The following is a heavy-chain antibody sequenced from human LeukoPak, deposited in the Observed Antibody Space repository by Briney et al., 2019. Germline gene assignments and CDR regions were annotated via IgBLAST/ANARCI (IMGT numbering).Heavy chain of an antibody. CDR3: ARSIVGASSAFDI. Sequence: GESLKISCKGSGYTFINYWIAWVRQMPGKGLEWMGIIYPGDSDTRYSPSFQGQVTISADKSINTAYLQWSGLKASDTAMYYCARSIVGASSAFDIWGQGTMVTVSS. V-gene: IGHV5-51*01. CDR2: IYPGDSDT. J-gene: IGHJ3*02. CDR1: GYTFINYW. D-gene: IGHD1-26*01.